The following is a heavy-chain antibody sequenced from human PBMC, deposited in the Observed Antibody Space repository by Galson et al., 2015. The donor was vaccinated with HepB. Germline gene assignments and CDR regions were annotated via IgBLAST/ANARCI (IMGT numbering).Heavy chain of an antibody. CDR1: GYTFTSCV. Sequence: SVKVSCKASGYTFTSCVISWVRQAPGQGLEWLGRISGYNGPTNYAQNLQNQVPMTTDTSTSTAYLELRRLKSDDTAIYYCARGGTGSAYWGQGTLVTVSS. CDR3: ARGGTGSAY. D-gene: IGHD6-19*01. V-gene: IGHV1-18*04. CDR2: ISGYNGPT. J-gene: IGHJ4*02.